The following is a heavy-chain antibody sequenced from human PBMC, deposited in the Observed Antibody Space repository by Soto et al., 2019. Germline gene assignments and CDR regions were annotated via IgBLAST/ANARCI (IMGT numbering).Heavy chain of an antibody. Sequence: GGSLRLSCAASGFAFSNAWINWVRQPPGRGLEWVGRIKSQTDGGSGDYAAPVKGRFVVSRDDSKDIVYLQMNSLKIEDTGVYYCTTDSRTTLPEIRFDYWGHGTQVTVSS. V-gene: IGHV3-15*07. D-gene: IGHD1-26*01. CDR2: IKSQTDGGSG. CDR1: GFAFSNAW. J-gene: IGHJ4*01. CDR3: TTDSRTTLPEIRFDY.